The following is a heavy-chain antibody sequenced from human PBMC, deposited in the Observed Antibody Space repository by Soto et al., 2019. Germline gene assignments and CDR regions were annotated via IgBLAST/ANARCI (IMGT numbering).Heavy chain of an antibody. V-gene: IGHV3-21*01. CDR2: ISSSSSYI. CDR3: ARDVAVVVVAATPGYYGMDV. J-gene: IGHJ6*02. D-gene: IGHD2-15*01. Sequence: LRLSCAASGFTFSSYSMNWVRQAPGKGLEWVSSISSSSSYIYYADSVKGRFTISRDNAKNSLYLQMNSLRAEDTAVYYCARDVAVVVVAATPGYYGMDVWGQGTTVTVSS. CDR1: GFTFSSYS.